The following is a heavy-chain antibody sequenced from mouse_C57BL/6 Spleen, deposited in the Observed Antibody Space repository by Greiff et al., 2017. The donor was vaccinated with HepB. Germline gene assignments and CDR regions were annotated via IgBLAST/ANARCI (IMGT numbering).Heavy chain of an antibody. J-gene: IGHJ3*01. Sequence: QVQLQQPGAELVMPGASVKLSCKASGYTFTRYWMHWVKQRPGQGLEWIGEIDPSDSYTNYNQKFKGTSTLTVDKSSSTAYLQLSSLTSEDSAVYYCARWGDYDPWAYGGQRTLVTVSA. CDR2: IDPSDSYT. V-gene: IGHV1-69*01. CDR3: ARWGDYDPWAY. CDR1: GYTFTRYW. D-gene: IGHD2-4*01.